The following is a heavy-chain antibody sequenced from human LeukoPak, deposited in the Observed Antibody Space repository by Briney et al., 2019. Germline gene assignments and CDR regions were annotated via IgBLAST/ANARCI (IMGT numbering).Heavy chain of an antibody. D-gene: IGHD4-23*01. Sequence: GGSLRLSCTASGFTVSSKYMSWARQAPGKGLEWVAVIYSNGDTYYTDSVKGRFTISRDNSKNTLYLQMNSLRAEDAAVYYCARSSGVITVAPFDCWGQGTLVTVSS. CDR3: ARSSGVITVAPFDC. CDR2: IYSNGDT. J-gene: IGHJ4*02. CDR1: GFTVSSKY. V-gene: IGHV3-53*01.